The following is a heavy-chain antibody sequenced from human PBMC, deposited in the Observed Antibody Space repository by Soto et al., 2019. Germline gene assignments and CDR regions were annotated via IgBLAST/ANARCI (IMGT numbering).Heavy chain of an antibody. Sequence: QVQLVQSGAEVKKPGASVKVSCKASGYTFTSYGISWVRQAPGQGLEWMGWISAYNGNTNYAQKLQGRVTMTTDTSTSTAYMGLRSLRSDDTAVYYCARGATYYYGSGSYYPATAADYWGQGTLVTVSS. CDR3: ARGATYYYGSGSYYPATAADY. D-gene: IGHD3-10*01. J-gene: IGHJ4*02. CDR1: GYTFTSYG. CDR2: ISAYNGNT. V-gene: IGHV1-18*01.